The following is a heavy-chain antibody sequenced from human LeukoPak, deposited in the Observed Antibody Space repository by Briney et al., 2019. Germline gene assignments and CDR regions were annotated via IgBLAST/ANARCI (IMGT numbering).Heavy chain of an antibody. CDR1: GFTFSSYW. J-gene: IGHJ3*02. CDR3: ARAPIDSNSWYHAFDI. V-gene: IGHV3-7*01. D-gene: IGHD6-13*01. Sequence: GGSLRLSCVASGFTFSSYWMGWVRQSPAKGLEWVASIQQGGSHKYYVDSVKGRFTISRDNAKNSLFLQMDSLRAGDTAVYYCARAPIDSNSWYHAFDIWGQGTMVTVSS. CDR2: IQQGGSHK.